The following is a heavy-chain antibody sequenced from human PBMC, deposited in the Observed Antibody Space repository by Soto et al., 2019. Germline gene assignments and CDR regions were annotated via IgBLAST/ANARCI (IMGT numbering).Heavy chain of an antibody. D-gene: IGHD3-10*01. CDR1: GGSISSYY. J-gene: IGHJ5*02. Sequence: PSETLSLTCTVSGGSISSYYWSWIRQPPGKGLEWIGYIYYSGSTNYNPSLKSRVTISVDTSKNQFSLKLSSVTAADTAVYYCARDLWGNYYGSGSYYKRGAWFDPWGQGTLVTVSS. CDR2: IYYSGST. CDR3: ARDLWGNYYGSGSYYKRGAWFDP. V-gene: IGHV4-59*01.